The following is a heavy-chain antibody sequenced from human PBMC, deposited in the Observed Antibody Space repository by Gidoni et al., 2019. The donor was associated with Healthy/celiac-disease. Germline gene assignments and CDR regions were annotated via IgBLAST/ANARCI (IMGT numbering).Heavy chain of an antibody. CDR1: VGSFSGYY. CDR2: INHSGST. Sequence: QVQLQLWGAGLLKPPETQSLTCAVYVGSFSGYYWTWIRQPPGKGLEWIGEINHSGSTNYNPSRKSRVTISVDTSKNQFSLKLSSVTAADTAVYYCARGRGTMVRGVFDYWGQGTLVTVSS. CDR3: ARGRGTMVRGVFDY. J-gene: IGHJ4*02. V-gene: IGHV4-34*01. D-gene: IGHD3-10*01.